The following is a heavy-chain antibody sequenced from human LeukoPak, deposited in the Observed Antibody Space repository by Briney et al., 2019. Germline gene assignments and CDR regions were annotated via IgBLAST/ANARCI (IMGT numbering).Heavy chain of an antibody. CDR3: AKGREFGELYYYYYYMDV. CDR2: IIPIFGTA. V-gene: IGHV1-69*13. D-gene: IGHD3-10*01. Sequence: ASVKVSCKASGGTFSSYAISWARQAPGQGLEWMGGIIPIFGTANYAQKFQGRVTITADESTSTAYMELSSLRSEDTAVYYCAKGREFGELYYYYYYMDVWGKGTTVTISS. CDR1: GGTFSSYA. J-gene: IGHJ6*03.